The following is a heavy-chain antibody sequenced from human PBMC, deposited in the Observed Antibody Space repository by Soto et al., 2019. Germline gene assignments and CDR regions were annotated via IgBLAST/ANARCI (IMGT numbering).Heavy chain of an antibody. D-gene: IGHD3-22*01. CDR3: ARAEYYDSSGYFVPFDY. CDR1: GGSVSSGSYY. J-gene: IGHJ4*02. CDR2: IYYSGST. V-gene: IGHV4-61*01. Sequence: LETLCITCTVSGGSVSSGSYYWSWIRQPPGKGLEWIGYIYYSGSTNYNPSLKSRVTISVDTSKNQFSLKLSSVTAADTAVYYCARAEYYDSSGYFVPFDYWGQGTLVTVSS.